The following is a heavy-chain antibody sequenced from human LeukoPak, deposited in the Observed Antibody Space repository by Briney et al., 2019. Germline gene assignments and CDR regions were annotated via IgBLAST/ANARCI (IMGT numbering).Heavy chain of an antibody. CDR3: ASGAYSSGCRVSCY. CDR1: GFTFSSYA. V-gene: IGHV3-23*01. CDR2: ISGSGGST. Sequence: PGGSLRLSCAASGFTFSSYAMSWVRQAPGKGLEWVSAISGSGGSTYYADSVKGRFTISRDNSKNTLYLQMDSLRAEDTAVYYCASGAYSSGCRVSCYWGQGTLVTVSS. D-gene: IGHD6-19*01. J-gene: IGHJ4*02.